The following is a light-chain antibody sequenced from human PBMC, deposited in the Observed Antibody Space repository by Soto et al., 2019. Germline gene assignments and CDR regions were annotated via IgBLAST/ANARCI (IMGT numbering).Light chain of an antibody. CDR2: GAS. Sequence: EIVMTQSPATLSVSPGERATLSCRASQSVSSSLAWYQQRPGQAPRLLIYGASTRATGIPARFSGSGSGTEFTLTISSLQSEDFAVYYCQQYYTWPTWTFGQGTKVEIK. V-gene: IGKV3-15*01. CDR3: QQYYTWPTWT. CDR1: QSVSSS. J-gene: IGKJ1*01.